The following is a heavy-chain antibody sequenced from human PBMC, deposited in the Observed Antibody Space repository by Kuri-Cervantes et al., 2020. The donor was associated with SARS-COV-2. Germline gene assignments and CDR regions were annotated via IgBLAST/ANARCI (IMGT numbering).Heavy chain of an antibody. CDR1: GFTFSSYG. D-gene: IGHD5-18*01. Sequence: GGSLRLSCAASGFTFSSYGMHWVRQAPGKGLEWVAVIWYEGSNKYYADSGKCRLTISRDNSKNTLYLQMNSLRAEDTAVYYCARIPYSYGSPSEYYGMDVWGQGPTVTVSS. CDR2: IWYEGSNK. CDR3: ARIPYSYGSPSEYYGMDV. V-gene: IGHV3-33*01. J-gene: IGHJ6*02.